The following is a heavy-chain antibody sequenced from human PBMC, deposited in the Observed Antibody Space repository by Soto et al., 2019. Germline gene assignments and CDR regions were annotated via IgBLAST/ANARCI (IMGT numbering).Heavy chain of an antibody. J-gene: IGHJ4*02. CDR1: GFTFSSYG. CDR3: EKDLDYYDSSGYPVY. D-gene: IGHD3-22*01. Sequence: PGGSLRLSCAASGFTFSSYGMHWVRQAPGKGLEWVAVISYDGSNKYYADSVKGRFTISRDNSKNTLYLQMNRLRAEDTAVYYCEKDLDYYDSSGYPVYWGQGTLVTVSS. V-gene: IGHV3-30*18. CDR2: ISYDGSNK.